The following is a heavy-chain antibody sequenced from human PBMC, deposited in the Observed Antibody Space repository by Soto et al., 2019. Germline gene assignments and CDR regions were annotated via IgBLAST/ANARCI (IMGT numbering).Heavy chain of an antibody. J-gene: IGHJ4*02. Sequence: GXSLRLSCPASGFTFSSYGMHWVRQAPGKGLEWVAVISYDGNNRYYGDSVKGRFTISRDNSKNTLYLQMNSLRAEDTAVYYCASTWSGYYYFDSWGQGTLVTVSS. V-gene: IGHV3-30*03. CDR2: ISYDGNNR. D-gene: IGHD3-3*01. CDR1: GFTFSSYG. CDR3: ASTWSGYYYFDS.